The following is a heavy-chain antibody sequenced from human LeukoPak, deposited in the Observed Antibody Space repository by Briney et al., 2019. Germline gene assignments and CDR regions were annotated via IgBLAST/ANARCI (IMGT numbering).Heavy chain of an antibody. V-gene: IGHV1-18*01. CDR1: GYTFTSYD. CDR3: ARDPGDGGCSGGSCYRDQ. Sequence: ASVKVSCKASGYTFTSYDINWVRQATGQGLEWMGWISAYNGNTNYAQKLQGRVTMTTDTSTSTAYMELRSLRSDDTAVYYCARDPGDGGCSGGSCYRDQWGQGTLVTVSS. J-gene: IGHJ4*02. D-gene: IGHD2-15*01. CDR2: ISAYNGNT.